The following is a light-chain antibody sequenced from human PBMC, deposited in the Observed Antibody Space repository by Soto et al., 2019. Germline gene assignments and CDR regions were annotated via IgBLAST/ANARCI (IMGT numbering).Light chain of an antibody. V-gene: IGKV1D-8*01. CDR1: QGISTY. Sequence: VIWMTQSPSLLSASTGDTVTISCRVSQGISTYLAWYQQKPGKAPDLLIYAASTLQSGVPSRFSGSGSGTDFTLTISYLHSEDFATYSCQQDYGFPYTFGQGTKLEIK. CDR3: QQDYGFPYT. J-gene: IGKJ2*01. CDR2: AAS.